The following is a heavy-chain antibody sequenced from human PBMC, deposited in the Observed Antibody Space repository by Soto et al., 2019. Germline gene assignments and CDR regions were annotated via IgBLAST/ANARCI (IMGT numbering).Heavy chain of an antibody. Sequence: XETLSLTCTASGCSLNSSRYYWGWIRRPPGKGLEFIGSINYSGNTYYSPSHKSRVTLSVDTSKNQFSLKVTSVTATDTGLYYSSRRAPDVFDHWGQGTLVTVSS. CDR3: SRRAPDVFDH. CDR2: INYSGNT. V-gene: IGHV4-39*01. CDR1: GCSLNSSRYY. J-gene: IGHJ5*02.